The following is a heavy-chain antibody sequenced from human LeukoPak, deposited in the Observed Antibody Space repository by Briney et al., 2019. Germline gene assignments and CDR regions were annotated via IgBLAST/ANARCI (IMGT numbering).Heavy chain of an antibody. CDR1: GYTFTSYG. CDR3: ARDRYYDATGQVDY. V-gene: IGHV1-18*01. D-gene: IGHD3-22*01. CDR2: ISAYSGNT. J-gene: IGHJ4*02. Sequence: ASVKVSCKASGYTFTSYGISWARQAPGQGLEWMGWISAYSGNTNYAQNLQGRVTMTTDTSTSTAYMELRSLRSDDTAVYYCARDRYYDATGQVDYWGQGTLVTVSS.